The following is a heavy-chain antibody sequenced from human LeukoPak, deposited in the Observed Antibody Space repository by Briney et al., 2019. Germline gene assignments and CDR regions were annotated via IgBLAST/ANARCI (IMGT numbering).Heavy chain of an antibody. Sequence: EASVKVSCKASGYTFTSYAMNWVRQAPGQGLEWMGWINTNTGNPTYAQGFTGRFVFSLDTSVSTAYLQISSLKAEDTAVYYCARVDDSSGPPGGFDYWGQGTLVTVSS. CDR3: ARVDDSSGPPGGFDY. V-gene: IGHV7-4-1*02. CDR2: INTNTGNP. D-gene: IGHD3-22*01. J-gene: IGHJ4*02. CDR1: GYTFTSYA.